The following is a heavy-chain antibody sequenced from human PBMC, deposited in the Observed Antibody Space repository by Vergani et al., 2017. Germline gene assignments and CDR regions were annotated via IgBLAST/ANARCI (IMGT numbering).Heavy chain of an antibody. Sequence: EVQLLESGGGLVQPGGSLRLSCAASGFTFSSYAMSWVRQAPGKGLEWVSAISGSGGSTYYTDSVKGRFTISRDNSKNTLYLQMNSLRAEDTAVYYCAKDGAMLLGFDYWGQGTLVTVSS. J-gene: IGHJ4*02. CDR1: GFTFSSYA. CDR2: ISGSGGST. CDR3: AKDGAMLLGFDY. V-gene: IGHV3-23*01. D-gene: IGHD3-10*02.